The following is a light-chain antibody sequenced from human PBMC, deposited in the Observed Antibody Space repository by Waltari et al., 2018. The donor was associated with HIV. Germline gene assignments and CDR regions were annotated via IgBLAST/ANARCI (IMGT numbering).Light chain of an antibody. J-gene: IGLJ3*02. Sequence: AVTQPSSVSGLPGQPTTISCTGGDSDFGLSNVVSWYQQHSGKPPKLILYDVDSRASGVSDRFSGSMSGNTASLTISGLRAEDEAHYYCASFTGDNTVMFGGGTEVTVL. CDR1: DSDFGLSNV. CDR2: DVD. CDR3: ASFTGDNTVM. V-gene: IGLV2-14*03.